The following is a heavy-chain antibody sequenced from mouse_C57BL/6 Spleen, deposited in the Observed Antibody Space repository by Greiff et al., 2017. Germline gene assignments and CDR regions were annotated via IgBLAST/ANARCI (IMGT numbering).Heavy chain of an antibody. Sequence: DVQLVESGPGLVKPSQSLSLTCSVTGYSITSGYYWNWIRQFPGNKLEWMGYISYDGSNNYNPSLKNRISITRDTSKNQFFLKLNSVTTEDTATYYCASHYDYDAMDYWGQGTSVTVSS. J-gene: IGHJ4*01. CDR1: GYSITSGYY. V-gene: IGHV3-6*01. CDR2: ISYDGSN. CDR3: ASHYDYDAMDY. D-gene: IGHD1-1*02.